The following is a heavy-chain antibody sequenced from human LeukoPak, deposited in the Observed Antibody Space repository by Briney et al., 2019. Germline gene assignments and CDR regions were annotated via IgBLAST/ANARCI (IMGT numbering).Heavy chain of an antibody. J-gene: IGHJ4*02. V-gene: IGHV1-18*01. D-gene: IGHD3-22*01. CDR2: ISAYNGNT. Sequence: ASVKVSCKPSVYTFTSYGISTVRQAPGQGLEWMGWISAYNGNTNYAQKLQGRVTMTTDTSTSTADMELRSLRSDDTAVYYCAREGSDYESSGLIDYWGQGTLVTVSS. CDR1: VYTFTSYG. CDR3: AREGSDYESSGLIDY.